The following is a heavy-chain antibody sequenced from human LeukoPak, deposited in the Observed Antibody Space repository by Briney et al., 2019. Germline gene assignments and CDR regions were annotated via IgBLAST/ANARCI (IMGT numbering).Heavy chain of an antibody. D-gene: IGHD4-17*01. V-gene: IGHV1-2*02. Sequence: ASVKVSCKASGYTFTGYYMHWVRQAPGQGLEWMGWINPNSGGTNYAQKFQGRVTMTRDTSISTAYMELSRLRSEDTAVYYCARDYGDPHYYYYYGMDVWGQGTTVTVSS. J-gene: IGHJ6*02. CDR2: INPNSGGT. CDR1: GYTFTGYY. CDR3: ARDYGDPHYYYYYGMDV.